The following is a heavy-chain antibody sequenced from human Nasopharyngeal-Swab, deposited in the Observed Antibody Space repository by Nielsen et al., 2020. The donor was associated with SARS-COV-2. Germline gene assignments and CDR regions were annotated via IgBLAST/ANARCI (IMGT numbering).Heavy chain of an antibody. V-gene: IGHV5-51*01. D-gene: IGHD3-22*01. CDR2: IYPGGSDT. J-gene: IGHJ4*02. CDR1: GYSFTSYW. Sequence: KVSCKGSGYSFTSYWIGWVRQMPGKGLEWMGIIYPGGSDTRYSPSFQGQVTISADKSISTAYLQWSSLKASDTAMYYCARGGTRYYYDSSGYYYWGQGTLVTVSS. CDR3: ARGGTRYYYDSSGYYY.